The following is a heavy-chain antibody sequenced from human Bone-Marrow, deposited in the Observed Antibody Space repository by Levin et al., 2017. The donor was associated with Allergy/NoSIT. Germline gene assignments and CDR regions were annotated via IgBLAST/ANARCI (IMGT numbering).Heavy chain of an antibody. Sequence: KSGGSLRLSCTVSGGSISTYFWSWIRQPPGKGLEWIGYIYYSGNTNYNPSLESRATMSIDTSKNRFSLKLSPVTAADTAVYYCARRYCTPTSCFFDYWGQGTLVTVSS. CDR1: GGSISTYF. V-gene: IGHV4-59*01. J-gene: IGHJ4*03. D-gene: IGHD2-8*01. CDR3: ARRYCTPTSCFFDY. CDR2: IYYSGNT.